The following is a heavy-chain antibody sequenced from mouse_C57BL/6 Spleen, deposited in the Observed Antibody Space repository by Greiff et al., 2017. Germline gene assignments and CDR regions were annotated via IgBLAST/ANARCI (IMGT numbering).Heavy chain of an antibody. CDR2: INPYNGDT. J-gene: IGHJ2*01. CDR3: AKCDYDEGGDY. V-gene: IGHV1-20*01. Sequence: VQLKESGPELVKPGASVKISCKASGFSFTGYFMHWVMQSPGKSLEWIGRINPYNGDTFYNQKFEGKATLTVDKSSSTADMELRSLTTEDSAVYYCAKCDYDEGGDYWGQGTTLTVSS. CDR1: GFSFTGYF. D-gene: IGHD2-4*01.